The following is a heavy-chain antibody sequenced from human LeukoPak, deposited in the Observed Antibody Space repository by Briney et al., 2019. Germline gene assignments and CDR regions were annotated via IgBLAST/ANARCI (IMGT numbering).Heavy chain of an antibody. V-gene: IGHV3-48*02. Sequence: PGGSLRLSCAASGFTFSSYSMNWVRQAPGKGLEWLSYINGGGTTKYYAGPVKGRFTISRDNAQNSLYRKMNSLRDEDRAVDYGARTLWNNCEGYWGQGTLVTVSS. D-gene: IGHD3-3*01. J-gene: IGHJ4*02. CDR3: ARTLWNNCEGY. CDR2: INGGGTTK. CDR1: GFTFSSYS.